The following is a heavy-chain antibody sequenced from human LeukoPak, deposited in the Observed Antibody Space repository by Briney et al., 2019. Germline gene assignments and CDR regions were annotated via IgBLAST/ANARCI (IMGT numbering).Heavy chain of an antibody. CDR2: IGAGGTFT. CDR3: AKETHQMVAKSFDS. J-gene: IGHJ4*02. V-gene: IGHV3-23*01. Sequence: GGSLRLSCTASGFTFSSYAMNWVRQAPGKGLEWVSGIGAGGTFTYYADSVKGRFTISRDNSRNTLSLQMDSLRADDTAFYYCAKETHQMVAKSFDSWGLGTLVTVSS. CDR1: GFTFSSYA. D-gene: IGHD2-15*01.